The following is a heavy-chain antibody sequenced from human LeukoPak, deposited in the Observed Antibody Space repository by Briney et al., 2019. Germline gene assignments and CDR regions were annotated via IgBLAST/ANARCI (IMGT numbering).Heavy chain of an antibody. CDR2: IIPIFGTA. CDR3: ARDSGSDSGSCYLREPGAFDI. Sequence: GSSVKVSCKASGGTFSSYAISWVRQAPGQGLEWMGGIIPIFGTANYAQKFQGRVTITADESTSTAYMELSSLRSEDTAVYYCARDSGSDSGSCYLREPGAFDIWGQGTMVTVSS. V-gene: IGHV1-69*01. J-gene: IGHJ3*02. D-gene: IGHD1-26*01. CDR1: GGTFSSYA.